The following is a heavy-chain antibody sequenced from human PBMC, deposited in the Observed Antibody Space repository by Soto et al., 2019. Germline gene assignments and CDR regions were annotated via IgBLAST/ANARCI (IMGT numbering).Heavy chain of an antibody. CDR2: INHSGST. V-gene: IGHV4-34*01. Sequence: SETLSLTCAFYGGSFSGYYWSLIRQPPGKGLEWIGEINHSGSTNYNPSLKSRVTISVDTSKNQFSLKLSSVTAADTAVYYCARGGIGPSYWFDPWGQGTLVTVSS. CDR3: ARGGIGPSYWFDP. CDR1: GGSFSGYY. J-gene: IGHJ5*02.